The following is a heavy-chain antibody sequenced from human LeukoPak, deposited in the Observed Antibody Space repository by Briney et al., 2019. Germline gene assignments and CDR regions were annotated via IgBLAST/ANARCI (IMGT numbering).Heavy chain of an antibody. V-gene: IGHV4-61*02. D-gene: IGHD2-2*01. CDR3: ARSRVPPFQH. Sequence: DPSETLSLTCTVPSGSISSGSYYWSWIRQPAGNGLEWIGRIYTSGSTNYNRSLKRRVTHSVDTSINQFSLQLISVTAADTPLYCCARSRVPPFQHWGQGTLCTVSS. CDR2: IYTSGST. J-gene: IGHJ1*01. CDR1: SGSISSGSYY.